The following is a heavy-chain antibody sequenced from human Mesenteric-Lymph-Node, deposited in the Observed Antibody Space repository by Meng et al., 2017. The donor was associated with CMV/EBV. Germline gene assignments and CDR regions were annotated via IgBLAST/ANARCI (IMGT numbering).Heavy chain of an antibody. V-gene: IGHV3-49*04. D-gene: IGHD3-3*01. CDR1: GFTFGDYA. CDR3: AKDGGAWSVTD. CDR2: IRRTAYGETK. J-gene: IGHJ4*02. Sequence: GESLKISCTASGFTFGDYAMSWVRQAPGKGLEWVGFIRRTAYGETKKYDTSMKGRFIISRDDSKNIAYLQMNSLRGADTAVYYCAKDGGAWSVTDWGQGTLVTVSS.